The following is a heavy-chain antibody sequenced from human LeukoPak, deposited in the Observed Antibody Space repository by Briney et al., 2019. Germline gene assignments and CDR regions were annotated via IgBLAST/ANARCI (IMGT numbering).Heavy chain of an antibody. V-gene: IGHV4-30-2*01. J-gene: IGHJ4*02. CDR1: GGSISSGGYY. CDR2: IYHSGST. CDR3: ARDSYYGSGSYYNYFDY. D-gene: IGHD3-10*01. Sequence: SQTLSLTCTASGGSISSGGYYWSWIRQPPGKGLEWIGYIYHSGSTYYNPSLKSRVTISVDRSKNQFSLKLSSVTAADTAVYYCARDSYYGSGSYYNYFDYWGQGTLVTVSS.